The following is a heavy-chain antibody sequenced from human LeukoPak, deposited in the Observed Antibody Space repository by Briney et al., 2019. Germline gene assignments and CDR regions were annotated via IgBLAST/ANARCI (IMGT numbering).Heavy chain of an antibody. J-gene: IGHJ6*02. Sequence: SETLSLTCTVSGGSISSGGYYWSWIRQHPGKGLEWIGYIYYSGSTYYNPSLKSRVTISLDTSKNQFSLKLSSVTAADTAVYYCASGDITRFHYGMDVWGQGTTVTVSS. V-gene: IGHV4-31*03. CDR3: ASGDITRFHYGMDV. D-gene: IGHD2-21*01. CDR1: GGSISSGGYY. CDR2: IYYSGST.